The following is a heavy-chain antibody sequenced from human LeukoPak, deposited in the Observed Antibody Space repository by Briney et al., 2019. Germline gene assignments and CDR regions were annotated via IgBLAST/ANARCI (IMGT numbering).Heavy chain of an antibody. Sequence: GASVKVSCKASGGTFSSYTITWVRQAPGQGLEWMGWINTNTGNPTYAQGFTGRFVFSLDTSVSTAYLQISSLKAEDTAVYYCARSQRWLGKRDYYYYMDVWGKGTTVTVSS. V-gene: IGHV7-4-1*02. J-gene: IGHJ6*03. D-gene: IGHD6-19*01. CDR2: INTNTGNP. CDR3: ARSQRWLGKRDYYYYMDV. CDR1: GGTFSSYT.